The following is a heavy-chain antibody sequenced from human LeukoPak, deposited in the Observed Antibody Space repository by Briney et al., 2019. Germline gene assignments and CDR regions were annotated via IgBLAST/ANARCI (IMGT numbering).Heavy chain of an antibody. Sequence: GGSLRLSCVASGLTIGSRYMNWVRQAPGKGLEWVASIKHDGSEKYYVDSVRGRFTISRDNTKNLLYLQMSSLRAEDTAVYYCATDRGWRTSGYYLYYFEYWGQGTLVTFSS. CDR1: GLTIGSRY. D-gene: IGHD3-3*01. CDR2: IKHDGSEK. V-gene: IGHV3-7*01. J-gene: IGHJ4*02. CDR3: ATDRGWRTSGYYLYYFEY.